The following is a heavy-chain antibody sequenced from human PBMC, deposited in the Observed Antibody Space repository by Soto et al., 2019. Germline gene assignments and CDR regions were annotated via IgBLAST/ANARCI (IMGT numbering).Heavy chain of an antibody. J-gene: IGHJ4*02. Sequence: PSETLSLTCAVSGYSISSGYYWGWIRQPPGKGLEWIGSIYHSGSTYYNPSLKSRVTISVDTSKNQFSLKLSSVTAADTAVYYCASGPRGDYFDYWGQGTLVTVSS. CDR1: GYSISSGYY. CDR2: IYHSGST. D-gene: IGHD3-10*01. CDR3: ASGPRGDYFDY. V-gene: IGHV4-38-2*01.